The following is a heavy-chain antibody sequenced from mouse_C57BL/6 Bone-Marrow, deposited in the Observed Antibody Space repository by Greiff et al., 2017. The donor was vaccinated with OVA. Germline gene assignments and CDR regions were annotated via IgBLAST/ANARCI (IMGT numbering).Heavy chain of an antibody. CDR3: AGGITTVAYWYFDV. Sequence: QVQLQQSGPGLVKPSQSLFLTCSITGFPITSGYYWIWIRQSPGKPLEWMGYITHSGETFYNPSLQSPISITRETSKNQFFLQLNSVTTEDTAMYYCAGGITTVAYWYFDVWGTGTTVTVSS. CDR1: GFPITSGYY. D-gene: IGHD1-1*01. CDR2: ITHSGET. J-gene: IGHJ1*03. V-gene: IGHV12-3*01.